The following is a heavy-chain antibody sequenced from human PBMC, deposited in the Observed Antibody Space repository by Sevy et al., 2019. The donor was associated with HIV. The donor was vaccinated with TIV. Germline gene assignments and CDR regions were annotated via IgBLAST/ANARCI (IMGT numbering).Heavy chain of an antibody. J-gene: IGHJ4*02. V-gene: IGHV3-7*01. D-gene: IGHD2-2*01. CDR1: GFTFSSYW. CDR2: IKQDGSEK. Sequence: GGSLRLSCAASGFTFSSYWMSWVRQAPGKGLEWVANIKQDGSEKYYVDSVKGRFTISRDNAKNSLYLQMNSLRAEDTAVYYWARALVVVPAATLGYWGQGTLVTVSS. CDR3: ARALVVVPAATLGY.